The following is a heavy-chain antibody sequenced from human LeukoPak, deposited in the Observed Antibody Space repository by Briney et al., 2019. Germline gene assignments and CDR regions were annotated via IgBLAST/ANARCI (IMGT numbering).Heavy chain of an antibody. CDR3: ARDRFGESSPYYYYGMDV. V-gene: IGHV1-18*01. J-gene: IGHJ6*02. Sequence: GASVKVSCKASGYTFTSYGISWVRQAPGQVLEWMGWISAYNGNTNYAQKLQGRVTMTTDTSTSTAYMELRSLRSDDTAVYYCARDRFGESSPYYYYGMDVWGQGTTVTVSS. CDR2: ISAYNGNT. D-gene: IGHD3-16*01. CDR1: GYTFTSYG.